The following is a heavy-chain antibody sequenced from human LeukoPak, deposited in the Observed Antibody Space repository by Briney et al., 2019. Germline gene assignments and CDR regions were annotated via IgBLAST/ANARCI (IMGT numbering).Heavy chain of an antibody. CDR2: ISGSGGAT. D-gene: IGHD2-2*01. J-gene: IGHJ4*02. CDR1: GFTFSSYA. CDR3: AKDLAPTIY. V-gene: IGHV3-23*01. Sequence: GGSLRLSCAASGFTFSSYAMSWVRQAPGKGLVWVSGISGSGGATYYADSVKGRFTISRDNSKNTLYLQMNSLRVEDTAVYYCAKDLAPTIYWGQGTLVTVSS.